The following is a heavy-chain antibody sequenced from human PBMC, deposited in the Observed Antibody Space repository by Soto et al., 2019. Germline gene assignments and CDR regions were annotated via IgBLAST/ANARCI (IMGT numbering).Heavy chain of an antibody. CDR1: GYIFTNYD. CDR3: AIGIKYGDYSRWFYP. D-gene: IGHD4-17*01. Sequence: QVQLVQSGAEVKKPGASVKVSCKASGYIFTNYDINWVRQATGQGLEYLGWINPNSGNTGYVQKFQGRVTMTRNTSINTAYMELNSLRSEDTAVYYCAIGIKYGDYSRWFYPWGQGTLVTVSS. J-gene: IGHJ5*02. CDR2: INPNSGNT. V-gene: IGHV1-8*01.